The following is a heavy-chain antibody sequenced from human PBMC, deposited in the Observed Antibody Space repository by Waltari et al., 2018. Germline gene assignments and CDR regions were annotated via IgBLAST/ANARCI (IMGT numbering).Heavy chain of an antibody. Sequence: QLQLQESGPGLVKPSETLSLTCTVSGGSISSSSYYWGWIRQPPGKGLEWIGSIYYSGSTYYNPSLKSRVTISVDTSKNQFSLKLSSVTAADTAVYYCARVPYVWGSYGPFDYWGQGTLVTVSS. D-gene: IGHD3-16*01. CDR3: ARVPYVWGSYGPFDY. V-gene: IGHV4-39*07. CDR1: GGSISSSSYY. CDR2: IYYSGST. J-gene: IGHJ4*02.